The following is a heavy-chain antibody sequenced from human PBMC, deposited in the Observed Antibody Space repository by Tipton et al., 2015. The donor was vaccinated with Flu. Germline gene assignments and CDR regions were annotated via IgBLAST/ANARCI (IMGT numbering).Heavy chain of an antibody. Sequence: TLSLTCTVSGDSISSSSYYWGWIRQPPGKGLEWIGSIYYSGSTYYNPSLKSRVTISVDTSKNQFSLKLSSVTAADTAVYYCARHSTGRVLDYWGQGTLVTVSS. CDR1: GDSISSSSYY. V-gene: IGHV4-39*07. J-gene: IGHJ4*02. CDR3: ARHSTGRVLDY. CDR2: IYYSGST. D-gene: IGHD4-17*01.